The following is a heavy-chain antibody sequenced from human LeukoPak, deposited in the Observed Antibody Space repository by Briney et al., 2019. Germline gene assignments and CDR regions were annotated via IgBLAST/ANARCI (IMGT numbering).Heavy chain of an antibody. J-gene: IGHJ4*02. D-gene: IGHD2-15*01. Sequence: SETLSLTCAVSGGSISSGGYSWSWIRQPPGKGLEWIGYIYHSGSTYYNPSLKSRVTISVDRSKNQFSLKLSSVTAADTAVYYCARVGGQADYWGQGTLVTVSS. CDR2: IYHSGST. CDR1: GGSISSGGYS. V-gene: IGHV4-30-2*01. CDR3: ARVGGQADY.